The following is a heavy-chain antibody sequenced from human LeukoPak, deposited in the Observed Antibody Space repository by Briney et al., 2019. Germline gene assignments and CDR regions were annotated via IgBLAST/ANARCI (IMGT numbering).Heavy chain of an antibody. J-gene: IGHJ6*02. Sequence: ASVKVSCKASGYTFTIYGISWVRQPPGQGIELMGWISAYNGNTNYAQKLQGRVTMTTDTSTSTAYMELSSLRSEDTAVYYCAGRYCSSTSCYAGEEQYYYYGMDVWGQGTTVTVSS. V-gene: IGHV1-18*01. CDR1: GYTFTIYG. D-gene: IGHD2-2*01. CDR3: AGRYCSSTSCYAGEEQYYYYGMDV. CDR2: ISAYNGNT.